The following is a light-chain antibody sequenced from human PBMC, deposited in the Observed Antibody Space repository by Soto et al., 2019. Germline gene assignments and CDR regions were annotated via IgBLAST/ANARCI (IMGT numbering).Light chain of an antibody. CDR2: GAS. Sequence: EIVMPQSPATLSVSPGVRATLSCRASQSVSNNYLAWYQQKPGQAPRLLIYGASNRATGIPDRFSGSGSGTDFTLTISRLEPEDFAVYYCQQYGSSGTFGQGTKVDIK. CDR1: QSVSNNY. CDR3: QQYGSSGT. J-gene: IGKJ1*01. V-gene: IGKV3-20*01.